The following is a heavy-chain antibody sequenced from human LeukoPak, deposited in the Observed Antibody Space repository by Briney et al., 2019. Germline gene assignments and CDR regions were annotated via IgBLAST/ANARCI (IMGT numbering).Heavy chain of an antibody. V-gene: IGHV5-51*01. J-gene: IGHJ5*02. Sequence: GESLKISCKVSGNSLTSMWIAWVRQMPGKGLEWMGVIFPGDSDTRYSPSFEGQVTMTADKSTNTAFLQWDSLKASDTGMYYCARGSYSNSWFRFPSWGQGTLVTVSS. D-gene: IGHD6-13*01. CDR3: ARGSYSNSWFRFPS. CDR2: IFPGDSDT. CDR1: GNSLTSMW.